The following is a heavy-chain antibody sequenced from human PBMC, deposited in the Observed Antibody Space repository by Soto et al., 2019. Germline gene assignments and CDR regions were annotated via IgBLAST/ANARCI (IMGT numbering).Heavy chain of an antibody. D-gene: IGHD3-10*01. CDR1: GGSISGADNY. V-gene: IGHV4-30-4*01. J-gene: IGHJ6*02. Sequence: TLSLTCTVSGGSISGADNYWSWIRQPPGKGLEWIGYIYYSGNTYYNPSLKSRITISVDTSKNQFSLKLSSVTAADTAVYYCARAATFDYYGSGSYYNYYYYYYGMDVWGQGTTVTVSS. CDR3: ARAATFDYYGSGSYYNYYYYYYGMDV. CDR2: IYYSGNT.